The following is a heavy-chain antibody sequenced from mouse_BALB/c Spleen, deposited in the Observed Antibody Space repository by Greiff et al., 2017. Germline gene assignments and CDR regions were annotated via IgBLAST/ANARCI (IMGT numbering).Heavy chain of an antibody. D-gene: IGHD1-1*01. J-gene: IGHJ4*01. V-gene: IGHV4-1*02. CDR2: INPDSSTI. Sequence: EVKLQESGGGLVQPGGSLKLSCAASGFDFSRYWMRWVRQAPGKGLEWIGEINPDSSTINYTPSLKDKFIISRDNAKNTLYLQMSKVRSEDTALYYCARRYYGSSLYAMDYWGQGTSVTVSS. CDR1: GFDFSRYW. CDR3: ARRYYGSSLYAMDY.